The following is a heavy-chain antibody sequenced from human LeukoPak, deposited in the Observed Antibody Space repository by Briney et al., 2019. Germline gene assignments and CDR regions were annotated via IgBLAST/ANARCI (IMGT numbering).Heavy chain of an antibody. CDR2: IYYSGST. Sequence: PSETLSLTCTVSGGSISSGGYYWSWIRQHPGKGLEWIGYIYYSGSTYYNPSLKSRVTISVDTSKNQFSLKLSSVTAADTAVYYCASSPNYGDYDFRSDAFDIWGQGTMVTVSS. J-gene: IGHJ3*02. CDR3: ASSPNYGDYDFRSDAFDI. D-gene: IGHD4-17*01. CDR1: GGSISSGGYY. V-gene: IGHV4-31*03.